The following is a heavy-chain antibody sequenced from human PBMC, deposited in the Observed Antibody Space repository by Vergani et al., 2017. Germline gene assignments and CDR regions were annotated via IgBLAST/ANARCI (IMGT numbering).Heavy chain of an antibody. CDR3: ARGALWWLRQIDS. D-gene: IGHD2-21*01. Sequence: QVQLQESGPGLVKSSQTLSLTCRVSGVSINSRYYWTWIRQPPGKGLEWIGYIYDSGDTKYNPSLKSRVTMSLDTSKNQFSLNLYSVTAADTAVYYCARGALWWLRQIDSWGQGTLVTVSS. CDR1: GVSINSRYY. CDR2: IYDSGDT. J-gene: IGHJ4*02. V-gene: IGHV4-59*01.